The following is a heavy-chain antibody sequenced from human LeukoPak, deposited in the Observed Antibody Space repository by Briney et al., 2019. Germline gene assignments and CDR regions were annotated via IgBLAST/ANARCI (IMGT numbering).Heavy chain of an antibody. CDR1: GFTFSSSW. D-gene: IGHD3-22*01. J-gene: IGHJ4*02. CDR2: INQDEI. V-gene: IGHV3-7*01. Sequence: GGSLRLSCVASGFTFSSSWMSWVRQGPGKGLEWVASINQDEIHYVDAVRGRFTISRDNAKNSLYLQMNSLRAEDTAVYYCARGKVWDSSGYYYWGQGTLVTVSS. CDR3: ARGKVWDSSGYYY.